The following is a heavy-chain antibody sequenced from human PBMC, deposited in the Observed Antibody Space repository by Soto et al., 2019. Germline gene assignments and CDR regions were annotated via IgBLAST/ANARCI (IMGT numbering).Heavy chain of an antibody. CDR2: LSWNSGNI. D-gene: IGHD3-3*01. CDR1: CVAFNNYE. J-gene: IGHJ1*01. Sequence: PGGSLRLTCAASCVAFNNYEMHWVRQAPGKGLEWVSVLSWNSGNIGYADSVKGRFTISRDNAKNSLYLQMNSLRAEDTALYYCAKALGSSFLYNADCFHYWGQGTLVTVSS. CDR3: AKALGSSFLYNADCFHY. V-gene: IGHV3-9*01.